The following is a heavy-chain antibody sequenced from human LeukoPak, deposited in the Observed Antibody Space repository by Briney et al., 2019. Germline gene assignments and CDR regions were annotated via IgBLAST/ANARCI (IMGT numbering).Heavy chain of an antibody. Sequence: ASVKVSCKVSGYTLTELSMHWVRQAPGKGLEWMGGFDPEDGETIYAQKFQGRVTMTEDTSTDTAYMELSSLRSEDTAVYYCATDQYYYGSGGYEYWGQGTLVTVSS. CDR2: FDPEDGET. CDR3: ATDQYYYGSGGYEY. V-gene: IGHV1-24*01. J-gene: IGHJ4*02. CDR1: GYTLTELS. D-gene: IGHD3-10*01.